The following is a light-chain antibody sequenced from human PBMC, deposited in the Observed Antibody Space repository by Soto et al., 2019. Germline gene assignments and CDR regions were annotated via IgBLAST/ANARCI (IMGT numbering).Light chain of an antibody. CDR2: GAS. Sequence: EIVLTQSPGTLSLSPGEGATLSCRVSQSISSTFLAWYQHKPGQAPRVLIYGASRRAAGIPDRFSGSGSGTDFTLTISRLEPEDFAVYYCQQYESSWTFGQGTKVEMK. J-gene: IGKJ1*01. CDR1: QSISSTF. V-gene: IGKV3-20*01. CDR3: QQYESSWT.